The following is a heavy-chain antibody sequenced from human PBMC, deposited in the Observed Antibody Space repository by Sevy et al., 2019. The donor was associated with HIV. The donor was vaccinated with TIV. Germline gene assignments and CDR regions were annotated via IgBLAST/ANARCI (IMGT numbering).Heavy chain of an antibody. D-gene: IGHD2-15*01. Sequence: GGSLRLSCAASGFSFSYYPMHWVRQAPGKALEWVALITYDGVNQYYAASVKGRFTVSRVNSKNTLYMEMNNLRPEDTAVYYCARVVGRGEYLISAYLDYWGQGTLVTVSS. V-gene: IGHV3-30*01. CDR3: ARVVGRGEYLISAYLDY. J-gene: IGHJ4*02. CDR2: ITYDGVNQ. CDR1: GFSFSYYP.